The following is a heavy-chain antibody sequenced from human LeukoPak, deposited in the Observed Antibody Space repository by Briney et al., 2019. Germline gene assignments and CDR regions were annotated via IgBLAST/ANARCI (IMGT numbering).Heavy chain of an antibody. CDR1: GFTFSNSA. V-gene: IGHV3-23*01. Sequence: GGSLRLSCAASGFTFSNSAMSWVRQAPGKGLEWVSHISGSGGNTYHADSVKGRFTISRDNSKNTLYLQMNSLRAEDTAIYYCAKDMLGIVSDYFDDWGQGTLVTVSS. CDR3: AKDMLGIVSDYFDD. CDR2: ISGSGGNT. J-gene: IGHJ4*02. D-gene: IGHD2/OR15-2a*01.